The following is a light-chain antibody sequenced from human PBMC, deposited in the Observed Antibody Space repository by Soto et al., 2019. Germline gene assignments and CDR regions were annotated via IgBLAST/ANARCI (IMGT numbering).Light chain of an antibody. CDR1: SSDVGGSNY. V-gene: IGLV2-14*01. CDR3: GSYTSSRTLYV. CDR2: DVS. Sequence: QSALTQPASVSGSPGQSITISCTGTSSDVGGSNYVSWYQQHPGKAPKLMIYDVSNRPSGVSNRFSGSKSGNTASLTISGLQAEDDADHYCGSYTSSRTLYVFGTGTKVTVL. J-gene: IGLJ1*01.